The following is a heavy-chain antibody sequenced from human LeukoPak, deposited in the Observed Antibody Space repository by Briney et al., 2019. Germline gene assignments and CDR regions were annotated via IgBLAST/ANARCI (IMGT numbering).Heavy chain of an antibody. D-gene: IGHD5-12*01. V-gene: IGHV1-2*02. J-gene: IGHJ6*02. Sequence: ASVKVSCKASGYTFTGYYMHWVRQAPGQGLEWMGWINPNSGGTNYAQKFQGRVTMTRDTSICTAYMELSRLRSDDTAVYYCARVDYLDIVGYYYYGMDVWGQGTAVTVSS. CDR2: INPNSGGT. CDR3: ARVDYLDIVGYYYYGMDV. CDR1: GYTFTGYY.